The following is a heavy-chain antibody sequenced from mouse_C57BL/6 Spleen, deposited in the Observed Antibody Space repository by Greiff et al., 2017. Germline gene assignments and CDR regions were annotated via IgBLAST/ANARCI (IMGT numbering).Heavy chain of an antibody. CDR3: ARRELGRSEGY. CDR1: GYTFTSYG. CDR2: ISPRSGNT. V-gene: IGHV1-81*01. Sequence: VKLMESGAELARPGASVKLSCKASGYTFTSYGISWVKQRTGQGLEWIGEISPRSGNTYYNGKFKGKATLTSDKSSSTAYMELRSLTSEDSAVYFCARRELGRSEGYWGQGTTLTVSS. J-gene: IGHJ2*01. D-gene: IGHD4-1*01.